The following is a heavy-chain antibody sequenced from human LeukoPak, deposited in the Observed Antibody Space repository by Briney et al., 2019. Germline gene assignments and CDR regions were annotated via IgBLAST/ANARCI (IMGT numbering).Heavy chain of an antibody. CDR1: GDSVSSNCAA. Sequence: SQTLSLTCAISGDSVSSNCAAWSWIRQSPSRGLEWLGRTYYRSKWYNDYAVSVKSRITINPDTSKNQFSLQLNSVTPEDTAVYYCARDPDYDVWRDLFDPWGQGTLVTVSS. CDR3: ARDPDYDVWRDLFDP. D-gene: IGHD3-3*01. V-gene: IGHV6-1*01. J-gene: IGHJ5*02. CDR2: TYYRSKWYN.